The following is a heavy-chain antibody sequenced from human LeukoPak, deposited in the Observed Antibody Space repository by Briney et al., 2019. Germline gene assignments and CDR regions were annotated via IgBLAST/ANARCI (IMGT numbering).Heavy chain of an antibody. D-gene: IGHD6-19*01. CDR2: IRYDGSIK. Sequence: GGSLRLSCAASGFTFNSYGMHWVRQAPGKGLDWVAFIRYDGSIKHYADPVKGRFTISRDNSKNTLFLQMNGLRPEDTAVYYCGKGSFTSGCPDYWGQGTLVTVSS. V-gene: IGHV3-30*02. J-gene: IGHJ4*02. CDR1: GFTFNSYG. CDR3: GKGSFTSGCPDY.